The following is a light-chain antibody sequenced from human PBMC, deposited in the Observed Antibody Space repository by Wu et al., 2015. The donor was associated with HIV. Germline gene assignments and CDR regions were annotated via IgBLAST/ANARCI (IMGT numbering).Light chain of an antibody. V-gene: IGKV1-27*01. J-gene: IGKJ1*01. Sequence: DVQMTQSPSSLSASVGDRITITCRASQAVKHYLAWYQQQPGKVPKLLIFDASTLQPGVPSRFSGSGSGTDFALTISSLQPEDVATYYCQNYDNAPWTFGQGTKVEIK. CDR3: QNYDNAPWT. CDR2: DAS. CDR1: QAVKHY.